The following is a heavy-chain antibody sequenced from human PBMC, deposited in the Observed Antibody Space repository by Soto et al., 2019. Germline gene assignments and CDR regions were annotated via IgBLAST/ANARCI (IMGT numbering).Heavy chain of an antibody. CDR2: IYPGDSDT. CDR1: GYSFTSYW. Sequence: GESLKISCKGSGYSFTSYWIGWVRQMPGKGLEWMGIIYPGDSDTRYSPSFQGQVTISADKSISTAYLQWSSLKASDTAMYYCARTLTVAGTRVGYFDYWGQGTLVTVSS. J-gene: IGHJ4*02. CDR3: ARTLTVAGTRVGYFDY. V-gene: IGHV5-51*01. D-gene: IGHD6-19*01.